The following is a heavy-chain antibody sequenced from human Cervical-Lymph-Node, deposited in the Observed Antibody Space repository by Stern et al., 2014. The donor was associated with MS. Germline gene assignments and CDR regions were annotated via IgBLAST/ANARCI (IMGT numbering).Heavy chain of an antibody. D-gene: IGHD2-2*01. CDR3: ATDGGTSFQMDV. J-gene: IGHJ6*02. V-gene: IGHV1-2*06. CDR1: GYSFSDFN. CDR2: ISPHTGGA. Sequence: VQLVESGAQVKEPGASVKVSCKASGYSFSDFNTHWVRKAPGQGLEWMGRISPHTGGAKYAQKFQGRVTMTRDTSIITAYMELDRLTTDDTAVYYCATDGGTSFQMDVWGQGTTVTVSS.